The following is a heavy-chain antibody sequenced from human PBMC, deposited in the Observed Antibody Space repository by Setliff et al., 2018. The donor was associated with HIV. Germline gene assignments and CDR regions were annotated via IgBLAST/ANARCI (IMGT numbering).Heavy chain of an antibody. CDR2: TYYRSKWYT. CDR1: GDSVSSDSAA. CDR3: ARGGITAYYFDH. J-gene: IGHJ4*02. V-gene: IGHV6-1*01. D-gene: IGHD5-18*01. Sequence: SQTLSLTCAISGDSVSSDSAAWNWIRQSPSRGLEWLARTYYRSKWYTDYAVSGKSRITINPDTSRNQFSLQLSSVIPDDSAVYFCARGGITAYYFDHWAQGTLVTVSS.